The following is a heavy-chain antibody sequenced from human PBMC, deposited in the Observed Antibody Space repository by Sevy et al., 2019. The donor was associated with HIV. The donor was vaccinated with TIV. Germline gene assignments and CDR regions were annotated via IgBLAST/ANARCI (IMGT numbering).Heavy chain of an antibody. Sequence: GGSLRLSCAASGFTFDDYAMHWVQQAPGKGLEWVSGISWNSGSIGYADSVKGRFTISRDNAKNSLYLQMNSLRAEDTALYYCAKEGLRLRYYYYGMDVWGQGTTVTVSS. CDR2: ISWNSGSI. V-gene: IGHV3-9*01. D-gene: IGHD5-12*01. CDR3: AKEGLRLRYYYYGMDV. CDR1: GFTFDDYA. J-gene: IGHJ6*02.